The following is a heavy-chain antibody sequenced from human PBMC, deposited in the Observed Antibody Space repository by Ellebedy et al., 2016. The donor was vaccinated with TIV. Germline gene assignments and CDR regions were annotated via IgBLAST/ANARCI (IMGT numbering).Heavy chain of an antibody. CDR3: ARTYSSGWYDWFDS. V-gene: IGHV4-59*01. D-gene: IGHD6-19*01. J-gene: IGHJ5*01. CDR1: GGSISSYY. Sequence: SETLSLTXTVSGGSISSYYWSWIRQPPGKGLEWIGYIYYSGSTNYNPSLKSRVTISVDTSKNQFSLKLSSVTAADTAVYYCARTYSSGWYDWFDSWGQGTLVTVSS. CDR2: IYYSGST.